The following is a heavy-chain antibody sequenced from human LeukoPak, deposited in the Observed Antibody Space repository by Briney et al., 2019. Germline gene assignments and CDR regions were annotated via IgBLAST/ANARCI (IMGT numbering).Heavy chain of an antibody. Sequence: GRSLRLSCAASGFTFSSYGMSWVRQAPGKGLEWVSSISGSGGSTYYADSVKGRFAISRDNSKNTLYLQMNSLRAEDTAVYYCAKASIMIKFGGVIATYYFDYWGQGTLVTVSS. J-gene: IGHJ4*02. CDR3: AKASIMIKFGGVIATYYFDY. V-gene: IGHV3-23*01. CDR2: ISGSGGST. D-gene: IGHD3-16*01. CDR1: GFTFSSYG.